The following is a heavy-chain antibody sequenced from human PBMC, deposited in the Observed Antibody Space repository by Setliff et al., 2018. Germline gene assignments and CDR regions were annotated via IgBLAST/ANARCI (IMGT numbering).Heavy chain of an antibody. V-gene: IGHV1-2*02. CDR3: AADHDIVGFGY. CDR1: GYTFTDYY. J-gene: IGHJ4*02. CDR2: INPNNGKA. D-gene: IGHD1-26*01. Sequence: ASVKVSCKASGYTFTDYYMHWLRQAPGQGPEWMGWINPNNGKAQYSQMFQGRLTMTKDTSISTVYMELSSLRSDDTAMYYCAADHDIVGFGYWGRGTLVTVSS.